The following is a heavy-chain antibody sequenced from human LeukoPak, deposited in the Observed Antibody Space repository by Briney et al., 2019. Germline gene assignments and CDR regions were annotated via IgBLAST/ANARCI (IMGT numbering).Heavy chain of an antibody. CDR1: GGSVSSGSYC. CDR3: GRDRWSSTSCYEGFGP. D-gene: IGHD2-2*01. Sequence: SETLSLTCTVSGGSVSSGSYCWSWIRQPPGKGLERIGYIYYSGSTNYNPSLKSRVTISVDTSKNQFSLKLSSVTAADTAVYYCGRDRWSSTSCYEGFGPWGQGTLVTVSS. J-gene: IGHJ5*02. CDR2: IYYSGST. V-gene: IGHV4-61*01.